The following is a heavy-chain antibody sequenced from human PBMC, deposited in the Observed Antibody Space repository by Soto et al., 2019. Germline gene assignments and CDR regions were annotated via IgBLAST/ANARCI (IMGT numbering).Heavy chain of an antibody. D-gene: IGHD3-3*01. CDR2: IYYSGST. J-gene: IGHJ4*02. CDR3: ARVMAYYDFWSGYYNVGYFDY. V-gene: IGHV4-30-4*01. Sequence: QVQLQESGPGLVKPSQTLSLTCTVSGGSISSGDYYWSWIRQPPGKGLEWIGYIYYSGSTYYNPSLKSRVTISVYTSKNQFSLKLSSVTAADTAVYYCARVMAYYDFWSGYYNVGYFDYWGQGTLVTVSS. CDR1: GGSISSGDYY.